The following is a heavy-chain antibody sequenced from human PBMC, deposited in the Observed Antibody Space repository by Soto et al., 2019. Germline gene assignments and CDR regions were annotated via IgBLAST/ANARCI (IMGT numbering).Heavy chain of an antibody. J-gene: IGHJ3*02. CDR1: GFTFSSYA. CDR2: ISGSGGST. CDR3: AKDIGDTPTLGAFDI. V-gene: IGHV3-23*01. Sequence: EVQLLESGGGLVQPGGSLRLSCAASGFTFSSYARSWVRQAPGKGLEWVSAISGSGGSTYYSDSVKGRFTISRDNSKNTLYLQMNSLRAEDTAVYYCAKDIGDTPTLGAFDIWGQGTIVTVSS. D-gene: IGHD2-15*01.